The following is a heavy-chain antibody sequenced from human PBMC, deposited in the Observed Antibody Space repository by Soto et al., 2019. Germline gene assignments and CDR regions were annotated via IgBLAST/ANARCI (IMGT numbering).Heavy chain of an antibody. V-gene: IGHV4-59*01. D-gene: IGHD5-18*01. J-gene: IGHJ4*02. Sequence: SETLSLTCTVSGGSISSYYWSWIRQPPGKGLEWIGYIYYSGSTNYNPSLKSRVTISVDTSKNQFSLKLSSVTAADTAVYYCARSAVDTAMARRGYYFDYWGQGTLVTVSS. CDR3: ARSAVDTAMARRGYYFDY. CDR2: IYYSGST. CDR1: GGSISSYY.